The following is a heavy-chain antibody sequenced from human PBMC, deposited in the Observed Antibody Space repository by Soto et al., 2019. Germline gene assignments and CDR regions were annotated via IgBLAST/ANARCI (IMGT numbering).Heavy chain of an antibody. CDR3: ARLYGLDAFDI. Sequence: SDTLSLTCTVSGRSISSYYWSWIRQPPGKGLEWIGYIYYSGSTNYNPSLKSRVTISVDTSKNQFSLKLSSVTAADTAVYYCARLYGLDAFDIWGQGTKVT. V-gene: IGHV4-59*08. CDR2: IYYSGST. J-gene: IGHJ3*02. D-gene: IGHD3-16*02. CDR1: GRSISSYY.